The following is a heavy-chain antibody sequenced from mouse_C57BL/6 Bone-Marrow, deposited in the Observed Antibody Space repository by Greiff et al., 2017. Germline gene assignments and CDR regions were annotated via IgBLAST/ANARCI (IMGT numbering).Heavy chain of an antibody. J-gene: IGHJ3*01. CDR2: INPGSGGT. Sequence: QVQLQQSGAELVRPGTSVKVSCKASGYAFTNYLIEWVKQRPGQGLEWIGVINPGSGGTNYNEKFKGKATLTADKSSSTAYMQLSSLTSEDSAVYYCARERVAYWGQGTLVTVSA. V-gene: IGHV1-54*01. CDR3: ARERVAY. CDR1: GYAFTNYL.